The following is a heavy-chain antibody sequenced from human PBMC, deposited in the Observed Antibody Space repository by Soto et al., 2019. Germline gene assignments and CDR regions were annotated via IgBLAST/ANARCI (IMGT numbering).Heavy chain of an antibody. CDR1: GGSFSCYY. D-gene: IGHD2-21*02. J-gene: IGHJ6*02. CDR2: INHSGST. Sequence: SETLSLTCAVYGGSFSCYYWTWIRQPPGTGLEWIGEINHSGSTNYNPSLKSRVTISVDTSKNQFSLKLNSLTAADTAVYYCARDLWGYCGTDCYPLDVWGQGTTVTVSS. V-gene: IGHV4-34*01. CDR3: ARDLWGYCGTDCYPLDV.